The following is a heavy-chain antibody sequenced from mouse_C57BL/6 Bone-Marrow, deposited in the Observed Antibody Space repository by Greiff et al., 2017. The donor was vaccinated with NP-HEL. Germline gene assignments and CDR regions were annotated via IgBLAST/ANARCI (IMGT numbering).Heavy chain of an antibody. CDR2: IRSKSNNYAT. D-gene: IGHD2-1*01. V-gene: IGHV10-1*01. Sequence: EVQWVESGGGLVQPKGSLKLSCAASGFSFNTYAMNWVRQAPGKGLEWVARIRSKSNNYATYYADSVKDRFTISRDDSESMLYLQMNNLKTEDTAMYYCVSPPFLPWGSWFAYWGQGTLVTVSA. J-gene: IGHJ3*01. CDR3: VSPPFLPWGSWFAY. CDR1: GFSFNTYA.